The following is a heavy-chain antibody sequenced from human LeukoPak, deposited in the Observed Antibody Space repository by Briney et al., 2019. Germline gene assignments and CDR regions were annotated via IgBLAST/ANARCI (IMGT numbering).Heavy chain of an antibody. Sequence: EAGGSLRLSCAASGFTFSNYWMSWVRQAPGMGLEWVASIKPDGSQRDYVDSVKGRFTISRDNAQNSLYLQMNSLRVEDTAVYYCARDDASSSFTYWGQGALVTVSS. V-gene: IGHV3-7*01. D-gene: IGHD3-16*01. J-gene: IGHJ4*02. CDR3: ARDDASSSFTY. CDR2: IKPDGSQR. CDR1: GFTFSNYW.